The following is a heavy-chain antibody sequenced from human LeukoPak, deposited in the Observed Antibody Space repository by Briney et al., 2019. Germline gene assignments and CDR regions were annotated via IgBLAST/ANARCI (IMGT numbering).Heavy chain of an antibody. Sequence: PGGSLRLSCAASGFRFNNFVMNWVRQAPGKGLEWVATISSHGDATHYADSVKGRFTISRDNAKNSLYLQMNSLRVEDTAVYYCARVLFYDFPYYYFYMDVWGKGTTVTVSS. J-gene: IGHJ6*03. CDR3: ARVLFYDFPYYYFYMDV. D-gene: IGHD3-3*01. V-gene: IGHV3-21*01. CDR2: ISSHGDAT. CDR1: GFRFNNFV.